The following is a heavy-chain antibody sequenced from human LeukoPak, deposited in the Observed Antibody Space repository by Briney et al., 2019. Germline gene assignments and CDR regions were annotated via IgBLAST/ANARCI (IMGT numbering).Heavy chain of an antibody. Sequence: KTSETLSLTCTVSGGSISSSSYYCGWIRQPPGKGLEWIGTIYYSGSTYYNPSLKSRVTISVDTSKNQFSLKLSSVTAADTAVYYCARLTMPTGPGDYWGQGTLVTVSS. D-gene: IGHD4/OR15-4a*01. CDR1: GGSISSSSYY. CDR2: IYYSGST. V-gene: IGHV4-39*01. CDR3: ARLTMPTGPGDY. J-gene: IGHJ4*02.